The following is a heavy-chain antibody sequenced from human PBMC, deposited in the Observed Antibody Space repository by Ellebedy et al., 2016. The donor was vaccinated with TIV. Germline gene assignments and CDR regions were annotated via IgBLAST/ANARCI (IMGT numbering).Heavy chain of an antibody. CDR2: INPKTGVT. CDR3: ARGLLLRSFEPFDP. D-gene: IGHD3-9*01. Sequence: AASVKVSCKTSGYTFTGYYIHWARQAPGQGLEWLGWINPKTGVTDYSRHLRGRVNMTRDPTIGTAYLELTGLTSDDTATYFCARGLLLRSFEPFDPWGQGTLVIVSS. CDR1: GYTFTGYY. J-gene: IGHJ5*02. V-gene: IGHV1-2*02.